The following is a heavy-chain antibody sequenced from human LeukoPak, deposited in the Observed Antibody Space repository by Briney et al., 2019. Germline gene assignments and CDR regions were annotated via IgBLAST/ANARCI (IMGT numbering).Heavy chain of an antibody. D-gene: IGHD2-2*02. CDR1: GYTFTSYY. Sequence: ASVKVSCKASGYTFTSYYMHWVRQAPGQGLEWMGIINPSGGSTSYAQKFQGRVTMTRDMSTSTVYMELSSLRSEDTAVYYCARVGCSSTICYSLFKNWFDPWGQGTLVTVSS. V-gene: IGHV1-46*01. J-gene: IGHJ5*02. CDR3: ARVGCSSTICYSLFKNWFDP. CDR2: INPSGGST.